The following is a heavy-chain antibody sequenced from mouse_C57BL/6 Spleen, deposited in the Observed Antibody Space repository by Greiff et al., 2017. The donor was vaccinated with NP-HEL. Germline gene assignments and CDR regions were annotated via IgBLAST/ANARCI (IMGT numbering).Heavy chain of an antibody. V-gene: IGHV1-69*01. J-gene: IGHJ4*01. CDR3: ARSDQGAMDY. CDR1: GYTFTSYW. Sequence: VQLQQSGAELVKPGASVKLSCKASGYTFTSYWMHWVKQRPGQGLEWIGEIDPSDSYTNYNQKFKGKSTLTVDKSSSTAYLQLRSLTSEDSAVYCWARSDQGAMDYWGQGTSVTVSS. CDR2: IDPSDSYT.